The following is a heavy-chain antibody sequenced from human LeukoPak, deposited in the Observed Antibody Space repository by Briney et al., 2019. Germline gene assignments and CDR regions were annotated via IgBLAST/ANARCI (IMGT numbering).Heavy chain of an antibody. CDR3: ARGYCSGGRCYTFDY. CDR1: GYSFTSYW. J-gene: IGHJ4*02. CDR2: IYPGDSDT. V-gene: IGHV5-51*01. Sequence: GESLKISCKGSGYSFTSYWIGWVRQMPGRGLEWMGLIYPGDSDTRYSPSFQGQVTMSADKSISTAYLQWSSLKASDTAMYYCARGYCSGGRCYTFDYWGQGTLVTVSS. D-gene: IGHD2-15*01.